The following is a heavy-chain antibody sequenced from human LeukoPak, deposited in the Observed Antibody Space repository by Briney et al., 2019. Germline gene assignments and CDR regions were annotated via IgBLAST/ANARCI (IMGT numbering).Heavy chain of an antibody. CDR1: GGSISSSSYY. CDR2: IYYSGST. J-gene: IGHJ3*02. CDR3: ASKRGFRYDAFDI. Sequence: PSETLSLTCTVSGGSISSSSYYWGWIRQPPGKGLEWIGSIYYSGSTYYNPSLKSRVTISVDTSKNQFSLKLSSVTAADTAAYYCASKRGFRYDAFDIWGQGTMVTVSS. V-gene: IGHV4-39*01. D-gene: IGHD3-10*01.